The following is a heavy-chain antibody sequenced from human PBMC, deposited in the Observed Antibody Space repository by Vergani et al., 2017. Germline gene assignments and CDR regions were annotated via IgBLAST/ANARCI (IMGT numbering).Heavy chain of an antibody. Sequence: VQLVESGGGLVKPGGSLRLSCAASGFTFSNAWMSWVRQAPGKGLEWVGRIKSKTDGGTTDYAAPVKGRFTISRDDSKNTLYLQMNSLKTEDTAVYYCTTSKRFLEWLPAIXLDYWGQGTLVTVSS. CDR1: GFTFSNAW. D-gene: IGHD3-3*01. CDR3: TTSKRFLEWLPAIXLDY. V-gene: IGHV3-15*01. CDR2: IKSKTDGGTT. J-gene: IGHJ4*02.